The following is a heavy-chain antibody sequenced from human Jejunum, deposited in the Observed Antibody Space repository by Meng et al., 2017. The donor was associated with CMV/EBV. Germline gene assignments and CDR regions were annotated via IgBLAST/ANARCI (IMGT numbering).Heavy chain of an antibody. J-gene: IGHJ4*02. Sequence: EVQVVESGGGRGQPGGSLRISCASSGFTFSSYVMHWVRQAPGKGLEYVSGISSNGGSTYYANSVKDRFIISRDNSKNIVYLQMGSLRAEDMAVYYCARVRGYGSDYWGQGTLVTVSS. V-gene: IGHV3-64*01. CDR2: ISSNGGST. CDR1: GFTFSSYV. CDR3: ARVRGYGSDY. D-gene: IGHD5-12*01.